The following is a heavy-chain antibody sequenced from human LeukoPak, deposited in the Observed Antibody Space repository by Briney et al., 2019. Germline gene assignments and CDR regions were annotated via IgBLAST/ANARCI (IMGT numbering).Heavy chain of an antibody. Sequence: PGGSLRLSCAASGFTFNTYWMAWVRQAPGKGLEWVANIKEDESAKHQADSVKGRFTISRDNARNSVYLQMSSLRGDDTAVYYCARDVGGSLDYWGQGTLVTVPS. J-gene: IGHJ4*02. V-gene: IGHV3-7*01. CDR1: GFTFNTYW. CDR2: IKEDESAK. D-gene: IGHD1-26*01. CDR3: ARDVGGSLDY.